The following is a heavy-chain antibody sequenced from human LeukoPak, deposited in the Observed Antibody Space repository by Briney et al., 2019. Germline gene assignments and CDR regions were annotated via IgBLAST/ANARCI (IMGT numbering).Heavy chain of an antibody. J-gene: IGHJ4*02. Sequence: GGSLRLSCAASGFTFSDYYMSWIRQAPGKGLEWVSYISSSSSYTNYADSVKGRFTISRDNAKNSLYLQMNSLRAEDTAVYYCARDRWELLGPFDYWGQGTPVTVSS. CDR2: ISSSSSYT. CDR3: ARDRWELLGPFDY. CDR1: GFTFSDYY. D-gene: IGHD1-26*01. V-gene: IGHV3-11*06.